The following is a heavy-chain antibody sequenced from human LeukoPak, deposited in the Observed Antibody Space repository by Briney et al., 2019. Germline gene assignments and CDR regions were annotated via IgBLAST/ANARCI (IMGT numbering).Heavy chain of an antibody. D-gene: IGHD6-19*01. CDR1: GFTFSGYW. V-gene: IGHV3-74*01. CDR3: ARPYSSGWLPIGY. J-gene: IGHJ4*02. Sequence: GGSLRLSCAASGFTFSGYWMHWLRQTPGKGLVWVSRIKYDGSYTSHADSVKGRFTISRDNAKNTVYLQMSALRAEDTAVYYCARPYSSGWLPIGYWGQGTLVTVSS. CDR2: IKYDGSYT.